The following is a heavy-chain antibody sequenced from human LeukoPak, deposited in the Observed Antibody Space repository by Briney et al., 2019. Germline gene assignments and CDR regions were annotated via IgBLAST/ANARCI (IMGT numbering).Heavy chain of an antibody. CDR1: GFTFSDYY. CDR2: ISSSGSTI. Sequence: GGSLRLSSAASGFTFSDYYMSWIRQAPGKGLEWVSYISSSGSTIYYADSVKGRFTISRDNAKNSLYLQMNSLRAEDTAVYYCARVERRFSFVDYWGQGTLVTVSS. V-gene: IGHV3-11*04. D-gene: IGHD1-1*01. J-gene: IGHJ4*02. CDR3: ARVERRFSFVDY.